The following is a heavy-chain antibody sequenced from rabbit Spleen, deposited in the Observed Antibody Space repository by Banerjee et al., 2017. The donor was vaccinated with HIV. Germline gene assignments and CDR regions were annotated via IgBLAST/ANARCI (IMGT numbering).Heavy chain of an antibody. Sequence: QSLEESGGDLVKPGASLTLTCTASGFSFSSNDYMCWVRQAPGKGLEWISCIAGSSSGFTYSATWAKGRFTCSKTSSTTVTLQMNSLTAADTATYFCARGDWINGAGCKLWGPGTLVTVS. CDR2: IAGSSSGFT. J-gene: IGHJ4*01. V-gene: IGHV1S40*01. CDR1: GFSFSSNDY. CDR3: ARGDWINGAGCKL. D-gene: IGHD3-1*01.